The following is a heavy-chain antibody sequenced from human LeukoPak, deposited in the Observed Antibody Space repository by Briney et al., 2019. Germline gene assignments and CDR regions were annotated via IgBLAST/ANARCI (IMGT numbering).Heavy chain of an antibody. V-gene: IGHV3-30*02. Sequence: PGGSLRLSCAASGFTFSSYGMQWVRQAPGKGLEWVAFIRYDGSNKFYADSVKGRFTISRDNSKNTLYLQMKSLRAEDTAVYYCARDLGQYYDTSDNWFDPWGQGTLVTVSS. CDR1: GFTFSSYG. J-gene: IGHJ5*02. D-gene: IGHD3-22*01. CDR3: ARDLGQYYDTSDNWFDP. CDR2: IRYDGSNK.